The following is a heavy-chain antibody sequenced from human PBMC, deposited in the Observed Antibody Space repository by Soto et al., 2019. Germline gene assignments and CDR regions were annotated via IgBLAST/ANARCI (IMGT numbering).Heavy chain of an antibody. J-gene: IGHJ6*02. V-gene: IGHV3-30-3*01. D-gene: IGHD6-13*01. CDR1: GFTFISYA. CDR2: ISYDGSNK. Sequence: GGSLRVSCAASGFTFISYAMHWVSKAPGKGLEWVAVISYDGSNKYYADSVKGRFTISRDNSKNTLYLQMNSLRAEDTAVYYCARVMYSSSWYDYYYYYGMDVWGQGTTVTVSS. CDR3: ARVMYSSSWYDYYYYYGMDV.